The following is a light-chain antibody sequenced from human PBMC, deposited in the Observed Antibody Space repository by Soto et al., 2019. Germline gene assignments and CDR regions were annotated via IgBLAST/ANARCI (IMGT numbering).Light chain of an antibody. CDR3: QQYDSYPWT. V-gene: IGKV1-5*03. J-gene: IGKJ1*01. CDR1: QNISNW. CDR2: KAS. Sequence: DIQMTQSPSTLSASVGDRVTITCRASQNISNWLAWYQQKPGKAPKLLIHKASSLESGVPSRFSGSGSGTEFTLTISSLQPDDLATYYCQQYDSYPWTFGPGTKVQIK.